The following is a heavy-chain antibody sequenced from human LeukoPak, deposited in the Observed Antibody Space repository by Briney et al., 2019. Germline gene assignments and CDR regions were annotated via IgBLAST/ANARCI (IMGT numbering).Heavy chain of an antibody. V-gene: IGHV4-4*07. CDR3: ARDTPCSGGSCYLVPWFDP. CDR1: GGSISSYY. D-gene: IGHD2-15*01. Sequence: SETLSLTCTVSGGSISSYYWSWIRQPAGKGLEWIGRIYTSGSTNYNPSLKSRVTMSVDTSKNQFSPQLSSVTAADTAVYYCARDTPCSGGSCYLVPWFDPWGQGTLVTVSS. J-gene: IGHJ5*02. CDR2: IYTSGST.